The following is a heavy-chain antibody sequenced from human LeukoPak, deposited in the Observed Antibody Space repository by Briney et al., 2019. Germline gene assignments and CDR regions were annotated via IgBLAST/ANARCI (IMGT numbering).Heavy chain of an antibody. Sequence: GGSLRLSCAASGFTFSSYGIHWVRQAPGKGLEWVAFIRYDGSNKYYADSVKGRFTISRDNSKNTLYLQMNSLRAEDTAVYYCAKDSSVGYSDWLAPGGDPYYMDVWGKGTTVTSSS. CDR3: AKDSSVGYSDWLAPGGDPYYMDV. CDR1: GFTFSSYG. CDR2: IRYDGSNK. D-gene: IGHD3-9*01. V-gene: IGHV3-30*02. J-gene: IGHJ6*03.